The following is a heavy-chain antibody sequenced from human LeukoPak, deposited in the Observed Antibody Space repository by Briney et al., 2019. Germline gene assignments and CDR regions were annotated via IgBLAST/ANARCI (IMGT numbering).Heavy chain of an antibody. V-gene: IGHV3-15*01. D-gene: IGHD3-10*01. Sequence: GGSLRLSCAASGFTFSNAWMSWVRQAPGKGLEWVGRIKSKTDGGTTDYAAPVKGRFAISRDDSKNTLYLQMNSLKTEDTAVYYCTTPPSGFGENFDYWGQGTLVTVSS. J-gene: IGHJ4*02. CDR3: TTPPSGFGENFDY. CDR1: GFTFSNAW. CDR2: IKSKTDGGTT.